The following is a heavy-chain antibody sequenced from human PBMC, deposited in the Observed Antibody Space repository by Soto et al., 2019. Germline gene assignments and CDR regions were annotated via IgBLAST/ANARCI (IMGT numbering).Heavy chain of an antibody. CDR1: GFTFSSYA. V-gene: IGHV3-30-3*01. D-gene: IGHD3-10*01. CDR3: ARDQRRGGFDS. Sequence: QVQLVESGGGVVQPGRSLRLSCAASGFTFSSYAMHWVRQAPGKGREWVAVISYDGSNKYYADSVKGRFTISRDNSKNTLDLQMNSLRAEDTAVYYCARDQRRGGFDSWGQGTLVTVSS. CDR2: ISYDGSNK. J-gene: IGHJ4*02.